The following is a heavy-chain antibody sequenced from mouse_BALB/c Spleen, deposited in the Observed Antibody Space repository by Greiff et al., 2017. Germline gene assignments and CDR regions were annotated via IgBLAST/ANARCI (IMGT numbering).Heavy chain of an antibody. V-gene: IGHV1-39*01. CDR2: IDPYYGGT. Sequence: VHVKQSGPELEKPGASVKISCKASGYSFTGYNMNWVKQSNGKSLEWIGNIDPYYGGTSYNQKFKGKATLTVDKSSSTAYMQLKSLTSEDSAVYYCARDYYGSSGDAMDYWGQGTSVTVSS. CDR1: GYSFTGYN. CDR3: ARDYYGSSGDAMDY. D-gene: IGHD1-1*01. J-gene: IGHJ4*01.